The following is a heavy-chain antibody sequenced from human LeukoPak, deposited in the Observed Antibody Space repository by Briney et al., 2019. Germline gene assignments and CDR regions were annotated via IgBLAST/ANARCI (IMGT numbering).Heavy chain of an antibody. CDR1: GFTFSSYW. CDR3: ATSRSFDY. CDR2: INSNGSST. D-gene: IGHD1-14*01. J-gene: IGHJ4*02. V-gene: IGHV3-74*01. Sequence: PGGSLRLSCAASGFTFSSYWIHWVRQVPGKGLVWVSCINSNGSSTNYADSVKGRFTISRDNAMNTLYLQMNSLRAEDTAVYYCATSRSFDYWGQGILVTVSS.